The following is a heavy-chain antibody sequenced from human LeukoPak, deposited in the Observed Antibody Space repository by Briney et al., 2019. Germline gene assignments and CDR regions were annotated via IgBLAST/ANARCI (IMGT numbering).Heavy chain of an antibody. V-gene: IGHV4-34*01. D-gene: IGHD6-19*01. Sequence: SETLSLTRGVWIGPYSCYYWRWIRQPPGKGREWIGGRNHRGRTNYNPCLKSRVTISVDTSKIQFSLKLTSVTAADAAVYYCARGGIVVATDYWGQGTLASVSS. CDR2: RNHRGRT. J-gene: IGHJ4*02. CDR1: IGPYSCYY. CDR3: ARGGIVVATDY.